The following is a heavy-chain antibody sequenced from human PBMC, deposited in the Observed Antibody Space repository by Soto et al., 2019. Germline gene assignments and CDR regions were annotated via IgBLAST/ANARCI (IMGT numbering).Heavy chain of an antibody. J-gene: IGHJ4*02. CDR2: ISAYNGNT. Sequence: QVQLVQSGAEVKKPGASVKVSCKASGYTFTSYGISWVRQAPGQGLEWMGWISAYNGNTNYAQKLQGRVTMTTDTSTSTAYMELRSLRSDDTAVYYCARGSRIQLWLYTWGTYFDYWGQGTLVTVSS. CDR1: GYTFTSYG. CDR3: ARGSRIQLWLYTWGTYFDY. D-gene: IGHD5-18*01. V-gene: IGHV1-18*04.